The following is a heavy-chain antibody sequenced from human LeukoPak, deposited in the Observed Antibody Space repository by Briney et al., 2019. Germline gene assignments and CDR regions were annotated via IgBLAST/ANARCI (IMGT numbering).Heavy chain of an antibody. CDR2: INSRGTSI. CDR1: GFTFSDYY. J-gene: IGHJ4*02. D-gene: IGHD6-13*01. Sequence: GGSLRLSCAASGFTFSDYYMSWVRQAPGKGLEWVSYINSRGTSIYYADSLKGRFTISRDNSKNTLYLQMNSLRAEDTAVYYCAKLPGSTWYTFFDYWGQGTLVTVSS. V-gene: IGHV3-11*01. CDR3: AKLPGSTWYTFFDY.